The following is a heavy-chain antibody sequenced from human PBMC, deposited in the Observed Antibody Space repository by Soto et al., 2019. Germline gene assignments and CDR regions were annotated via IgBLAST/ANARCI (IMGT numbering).Heavy chain of an antibody. D-gene: IGHD6-25*01. CDR1: GFTFNNYA. CDR3: AKESASGSPYYFDY. V-gene: IGHV3-23*01. CDR2: ITGSGGDT. Sequence: GGSLRLSCAASGFTFNNYAMSWVRQAPGKGLEWVSAITGSGGDTYHADSVKGRFTISRDNSKNTLYLQMNTLRAEDTAVYYCAKESASGSPYYFDYWSPGTLVTVSS. J-gene: IGHJ4*01.